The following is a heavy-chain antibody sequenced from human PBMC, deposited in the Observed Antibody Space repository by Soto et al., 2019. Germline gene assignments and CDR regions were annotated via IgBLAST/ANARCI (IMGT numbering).Heavy chain of an antibody. Sequence: EVQLVESGGGLVQPGGSLRLSCAASRFPFSTYWMSWVRQAPGEGLEWVANIQQDGSEKYYVDSVKGRFTISRDNAKNSLYLQMNSLRAEDTAVYYCARGGRIRASGWFDYWGQGTLVTVSS. CDR2: IQQDGSEK. CDR3: ARGGRIRASGWFDY. CDR1: RFPFSTYW. J-gene: IGHJ4*02. D-gene: IGHD6-19*01. V-gene: IGHV3-7*03.